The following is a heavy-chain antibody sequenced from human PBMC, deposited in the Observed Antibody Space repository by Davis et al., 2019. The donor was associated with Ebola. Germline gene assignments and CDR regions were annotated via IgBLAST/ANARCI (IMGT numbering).Heavy chain of an antibody. CDR3: ARDMGITEAIPFAP. CDR1: AGSISRYY. V-gene: IGHV4-59*01. CDR2: IYYSGST. Sequence: PSETLSLTCTVSAGSISRYYWSWIRQPPGKGLEWIGYIYYSGSTNYNPSLKSRVTISVDTSKNQFSLKLSSVTAADTAVYYCARDMGITEAIPFAPWGQGTLVTVSS. D-gene: IGHD6-13*01. J-gene: IGHJ5*02.